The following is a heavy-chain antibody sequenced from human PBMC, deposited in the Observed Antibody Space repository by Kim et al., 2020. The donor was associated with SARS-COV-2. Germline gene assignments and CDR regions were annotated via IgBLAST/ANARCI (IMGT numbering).Heavy chain of an antibody. CDR1: GYTFTSYA. CDR3: ARGARTSHYGDYVIY. J-gene: IGHJ4*02. Sequence: ASVKVSCKASGYTFTSYAMHWVRQAPGQRLEWMGWINAGNGNTKYSQKFQGRVTITRDTSASTAYMELSSLRSEDTAVYYCARGARTSHYGDYVIYWGQGTLVTVSS. CDR2: INAGNGNT. V-gene: IGHV1-3*01. D-gene: IGHD4-17*01.